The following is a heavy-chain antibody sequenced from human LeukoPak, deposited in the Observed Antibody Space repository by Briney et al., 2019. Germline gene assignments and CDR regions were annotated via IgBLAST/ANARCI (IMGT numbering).Heavy chain of an antibody. CDR1: GDSFTTYC. CDR3: ARYCSSHSSRARTLDY. V-gene: IGHV5-51*01. Sequence: GESLKICCMGSGDSFTTYCIGRGRQMPGRGVEWMGIIYPGDSDTRYIPSFQGHVPISADKSICTAYLQWSSLKASDTAMYYCARYCSSHSSRARTLDYWYQGPLVTVSS. CDR2: IYPGDSDT. D-gene: IGHD6-6*01. J-gene: IGHJ4*02.